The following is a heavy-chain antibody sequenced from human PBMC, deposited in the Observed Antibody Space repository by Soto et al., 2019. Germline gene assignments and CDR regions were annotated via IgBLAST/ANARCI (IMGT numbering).Heavy chain of an antibody. CDR2: IFYSGSTTY. V-gene: IGHV4-59*11. Sequence: SETLSLTCTVSGGSISGHYWIWIRQPPGEGMEWIGYIFYSGSTTYNNNPSLKSRVSISVDTSKNQFYLRLSSVTAVDTAAYYCARVGSSGWSPDYWGQGSLVTVSS. D-gene: IGHD6-19*01. CDR3: ARVGSSGWSPDY. CDR1: GGSISGHY. J-gene: IGHJ4*02.